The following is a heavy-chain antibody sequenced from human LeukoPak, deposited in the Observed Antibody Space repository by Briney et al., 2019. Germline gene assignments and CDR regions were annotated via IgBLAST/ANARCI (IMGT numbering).Heavy chain of an antibody. D-gene: IGHD6-19*01. V-gene: IGHV3-33*01. J-gene: IGHJ6*04. CDR2: IWYDGSNK. CDR1: GFTFSSYG. CDR3: ARDLKQWLVGGGDGMDV. Sequence: GRSLRLSCAASGFTFSSYGMHWVRQASGKGLEWVAVIWYDGSNKYYADSVKGRFTISRDNSKNTLYLQMNSLRAEDTAVYYCARDLKQWLVGGGDGMDVWGKGTTVTVSS.